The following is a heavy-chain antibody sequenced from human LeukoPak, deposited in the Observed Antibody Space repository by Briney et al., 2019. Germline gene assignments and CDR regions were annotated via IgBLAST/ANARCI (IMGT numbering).Heavy chain of an antibody. CDR3: AGEGVGATDDAFDI. Sequence: PSETLSLTCTVSGGSISSYYWNWIRQPPGKGLEWIGYIHYSGSTNYNASLKSRATISVDTSKHQFSLKLSSVTAADTAVYYCAGEGVGATDDAFDIWGQGTMVTISA. D-gene: IGHD1-26*01. J-gene: IGHJ3*02. CDR2: IHYSGST. CDR1: GGSISSYY. V-gene: IGHV4-59*13.